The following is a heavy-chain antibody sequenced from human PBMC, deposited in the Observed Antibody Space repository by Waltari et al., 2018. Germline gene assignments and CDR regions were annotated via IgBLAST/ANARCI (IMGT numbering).Heavy chain of an antibody. J-gene: IGHJ6*02. V-gene: IGHV1-69*02. CDR2: IIPILGIA. D-gene: IGHD5-18*01. Sequence: QVQLVQSGAEVKKPGSSVKVSCKASGGTFSSYPIRWVRQAPGQGLEWMGRIIPILGIANYAQKFQGRVTITADKSTSTAYMELSSLRSEDTAVYYCARGAAMVTYYYGMDVWGQGTTVTVSS. CDR1: GGTFSSYP. CDR3: ARGAAMVTYYYGMDV.